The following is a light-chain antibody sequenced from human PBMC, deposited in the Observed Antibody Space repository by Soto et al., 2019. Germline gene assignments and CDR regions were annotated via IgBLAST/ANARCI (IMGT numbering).Light chain of an antibody. CDR2: EVS. CDR3: MQSTQLPPT. J-gene: IGKJ5*01. CDR1: QSLLHITGETF. Sequence: DVVMTQTPLSLSVAPGQPASISCKSSQSLLHITGETFLCWYLQKPGQSPQLLIDEVSTRVYGVPDRFSGSGSGTDFTLEISRVETDDVGIYYCMQSTQLPPTFGQGTRLEIK. V-gene: IGKV2D-29*02.